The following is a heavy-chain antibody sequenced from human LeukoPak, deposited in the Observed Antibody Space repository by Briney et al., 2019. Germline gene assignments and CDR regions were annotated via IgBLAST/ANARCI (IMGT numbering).Heavy chain of an antibody. CDR1: GFTFDDYA. J-gene: IGHJ4*02. Sequence: GGSLRLSCAASGFTFDDYAMHWVRQAPGKGLEWVSGINWNSDIIVYADSVKGRFTISRDNAKNSLYLQMNSLSAEDTALYYCVKDTVNAVAGTLKDYWGQGTLVTVSS. CDR2: INWNSDII. V-gene: IGHV3-9*01. CDR3: VKDTVNAVAGTLKDY. D-gene: IGHD6-19*01.